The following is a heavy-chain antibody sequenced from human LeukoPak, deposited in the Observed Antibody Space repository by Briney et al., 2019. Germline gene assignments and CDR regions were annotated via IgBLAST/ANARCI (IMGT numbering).Heavy chain of an antibody. CDR1: GYSFTSYW. CDR3: ARHVSQVGGATPLADY. CDR2: IYPGDSDT. J-gene: IGHJ4*02. Sequence: GESLKISCNGSGYSFTSYWIGWVRQMPGKGLEWTGIIYPGDSDTRYSPSFQGQVTISANKSISTAYLQWSSLKASDTAMYYCARHVSQVGGATPLADYWGQGTLVTVSS. D-gene: IGHD1-26*01. V-gene: IGHV5-51*01.